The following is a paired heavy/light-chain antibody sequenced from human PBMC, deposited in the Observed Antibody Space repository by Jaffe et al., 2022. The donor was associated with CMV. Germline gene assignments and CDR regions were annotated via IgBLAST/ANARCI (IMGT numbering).Heavy chain of an antibody. Sequence: EVQLVESGGGLVQPGRSLRLSCAASGFTFDDYAMHWVRQAPGKGLEWVSGISWNSGSIGYADSVKGRFTISRDNAKNSLYLQMNSLRAEDTALYYCAKEMNPRFGELFPYYYYYGMDVWGQGTTVTVSS. V-gene: IGHV3-9*01. J-gene: IGHJ6*02. D-gene: IGHD3-10*01. CDR2: ISWNSGSI. CDR1: GFTFDDYA. CDR3: AKEMNPRFGELFPYYYYYGMDV.
Light chain of an antibody. CDR2: EVS. Sequence: DIVMTQTPLSLSVTPGQPASISCKSSQSLLHSDGKTYLYWYLQKPGQSPQLLIYEVSNRFSGVPDRFSGSGSGTDFTLKISRVEAEDVGVYYCMQSIQLGLTFGGGTKVEIK. J-gene: IGKJ4*01. CDR3: MQSIQLGLT. V-gene: IGKV2D-29*02. CDR1: QSLLHSDGKTY.